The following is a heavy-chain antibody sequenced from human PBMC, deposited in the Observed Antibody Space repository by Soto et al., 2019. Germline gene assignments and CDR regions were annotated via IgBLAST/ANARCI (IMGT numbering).Heavy chain of an antibody. CDR2: IIPIFVTA. V-gene: IGHV1-69*13. D-gene: IGHD2-2*01. CDR1: GCTFSIYA. CDR3: ASDSPCGSTSCPFDY. J-gene: IGHJ4*02. Sequence: ASVKVSCKASGCTFSIYAISWVRQAPGQGLEWMGGIIPIFVTANYAQKFPGRVTITAEESTSTAYMELSSLRSQDTAVYYCASDSPCGSTSCPFDYWGQGTLVTVSS.